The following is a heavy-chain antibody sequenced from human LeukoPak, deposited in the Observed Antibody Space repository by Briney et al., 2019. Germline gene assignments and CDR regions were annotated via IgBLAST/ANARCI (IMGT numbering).Heavy chain of an antibody. CDR3: ASGGELVPAAMTWFDP. V-gene: IGHV4-31*03. J-gene: IGHJ5*02. CDR1: GGSISSGGDY. D-gene: IGHD2-2*01. Sequence: SQTLSLTCTVSGGSISSGGDYWSWIRQHPGKGLEWMGYIYNTGSTYYNPSLKSRVIISVDTSKNQSSLKVTSVTAADTAVYYCASGGELVPAAMTWFDPWGQGTLVTVSS. CDR2: IYNTGST.